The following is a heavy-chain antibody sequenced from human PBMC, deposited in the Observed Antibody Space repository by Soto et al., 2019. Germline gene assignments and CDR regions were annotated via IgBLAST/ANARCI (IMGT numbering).Heavy chain of an antibody. Sequence: PGGSLRLSCMASGFTFRDYAISWFRQAPGEGLQWVSFIRSKIYDGTTEYAASVEGRFTISRDDSNTIAYLQMNSLKIEDTCVYYCTRVSPDCSDGSCYPLNWGQGTLVTVSS. J-gene: IGHJ4*02. D-gene: IGHD2-15*01. CDR1: GFTFRDYA. CDR2: IRSKIYDGTT. V-gene: IGHV3-49*03. CDR3: TRVSPDCSDGSCYPLN.